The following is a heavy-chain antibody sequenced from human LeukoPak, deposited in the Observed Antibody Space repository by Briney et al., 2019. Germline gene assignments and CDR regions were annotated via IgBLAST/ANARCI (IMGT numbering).Heavy chain of an antibody. CDR2: ISVSGAST. D-gene: IGHD2-15*01. Sequence: GGSLRLSCAASGFTFSNCAMSWVRQGPGKGLEWVSGISVSGASTYYADSVKGRFTISRDNSKNTLYLQMNSLRAEDTAVYYCAKAGRDCSGGSCYLIWGQGTMVTVSS. V-gene: IGHV3-23*01. J-gene: IGHJ3*02. CDR3: AKAGRDCSGGSCYLI. CDR1: GFTFSNCA.